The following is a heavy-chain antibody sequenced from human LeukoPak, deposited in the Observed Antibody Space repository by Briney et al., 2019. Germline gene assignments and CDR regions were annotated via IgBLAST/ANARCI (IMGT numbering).Heavy chain of an antibody. V-gene: IGHV3-23*01. CDR3: ARHDSFIPY. Sequence: GGSLTLLCLASVFTFSDYAMSLVRQAPRKGPELVSGISYCCGSTYYADPVKARRHITRHNSKQAVPQPMHNLRRKHAAVYLCARHDSFIPYWGQGTLVTVTS. CDR1: VFTFSDYA. J-gene: IGHJ4*02. D-gene: IGHD3-16*02. CDR2: ISYCCGST.